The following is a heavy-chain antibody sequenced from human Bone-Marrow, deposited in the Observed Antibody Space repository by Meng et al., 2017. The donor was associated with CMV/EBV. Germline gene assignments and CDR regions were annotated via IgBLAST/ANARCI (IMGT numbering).Heavy chain of an antibody. CDR2: IESDGRIT. Sequence: GESLKISCAVSGFTFRSYWMHWVRQAPGKGLVWVSRIESDGRITTYADSAKGRFIISRDNAKNTLYLQMNSLRAEDTAVYYCARDTPTVTFDYWGQGTLVTVSS. D-gene: IGHD4-17*01. CDR3: ARDTPTVTFDY. CDR1: GFTFRSYW. J-gene: IGHJ4*02. V-gene: IGHV3-74*03.